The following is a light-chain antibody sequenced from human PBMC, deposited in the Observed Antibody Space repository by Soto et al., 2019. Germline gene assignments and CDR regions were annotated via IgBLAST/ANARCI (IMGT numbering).Light chain of an antibody. CDR3: QQSYSTPLT. Sequence: DIQLTQSPSSLSASVGDRVTITCRASQSISSYLNWYQQKPGKDPKLLIYAASSLQSGVPSRFSGSGSGTDFTLTISSLQPEDFATYYWQQSYSTPLTFGPGTKVDIK. J-gene: IGKJ3*01. CDR1: QSISSY. CDR2: AAS. V-gene: IGKV1-39*01.